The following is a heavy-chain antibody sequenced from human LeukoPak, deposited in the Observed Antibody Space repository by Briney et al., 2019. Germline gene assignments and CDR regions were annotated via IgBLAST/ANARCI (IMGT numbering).Heavy chain of an antibody. D-gene: IGHD5-12*01. CDR3: ARDLATLGMDV. V-gene: IGHV3-33*01. J-gene: IGHJ6*04. CDR1: GFTFSSYG. Sequence: GGSLRLSCAASGFTFSSYGMHWVRQAPGKGLEWVAVIWYDGSNKYYADSVKGRFTISRDNSKNTLYLQMNSLRAEDTAVYYCARDLATLGMDVWGKGTTVTVSS. CDR2: IWYDGSNK.